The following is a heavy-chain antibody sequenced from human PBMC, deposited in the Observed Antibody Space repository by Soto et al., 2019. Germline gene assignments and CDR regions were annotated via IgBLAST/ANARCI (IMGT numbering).Heavy chain of an antibody. Sequence: GESLKISCKGSGYSFSTHWVGWVRQMPGKGLEWMSIIYPGDSDARYSPSFKGQVTISVDESTTTAFLQWSSLKASDTAMYFCARSQFDYVWGTSGYFDSWGQGTLVTVSS. J-gene: IGHJ4*02. V-gene: IGHV5-51*01. D-gene: IGHD3-16*01. CDR1: GYSFSTHW. CDR2: IYPGDSDA. CDR3: ARSQFDYVWGTSGYFDS.